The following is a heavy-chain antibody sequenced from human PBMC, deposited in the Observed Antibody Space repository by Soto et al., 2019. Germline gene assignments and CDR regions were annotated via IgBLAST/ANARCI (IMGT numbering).Heavy chain of an antibody. J-gene: IGHJ6*03. Sequence: GGSLRLSCAASGFTFSSYAMSWVRQAPGKGLEWVSAISGSGGSTYYADSVKGRFTISRDNSKNTLYLQMNSLRAEDTAVYYCAKSSSYYYYYYMDVWGKGTTVTVSS. CDR3: AKSSSYYYYYYMDV. D-gene: IGHD6-6*01. CDR2: ISGSGGST. V-gene: IGHV3-23*01. CDR1: GFTFSSYA.